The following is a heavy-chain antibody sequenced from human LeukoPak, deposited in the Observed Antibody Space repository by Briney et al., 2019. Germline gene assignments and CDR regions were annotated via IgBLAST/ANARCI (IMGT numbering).Heavy chain of an antibody. J-gene: IGHJ5*02. D-gene: IGHD6-13*01. Sequence: ASVKVSCKASGYTFTSYYMHWVRQAPGQGLEWMGIINPSGGSTSYAQKFQGRVTMTRDMSTSTVYMELSSLRSEDTAVYYCAKDPKKQQLLVWFDPWGQGTLVTVSS. V-gene: IGHV1-46*01. CDR2: INPSGGST. CDR1: GYTFTSYY. CDR3: AKDPKKQQLLVWFDP.